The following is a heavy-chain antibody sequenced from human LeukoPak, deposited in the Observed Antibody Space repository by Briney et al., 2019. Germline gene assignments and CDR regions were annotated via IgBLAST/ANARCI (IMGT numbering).Heavy chain of an antibody. CDR1: GYTFTSYD. Sequence: ASVKVSCKASGYTFTSYDINWVRQATGQGLEWMGWMNPNSGNIGYAQKFQGRVTMTRNTSISTAYMELSSLRSEDTAVYYCARGLYGSGSHDYWGQGTLVTVSS. CDR2: MNPNSGNI. V-gene: IGHV1-8*01. D-gene: IGHD3-10*01. CDR3: ARGLYGSGSHDY. J-gene: IGHJ4*02.